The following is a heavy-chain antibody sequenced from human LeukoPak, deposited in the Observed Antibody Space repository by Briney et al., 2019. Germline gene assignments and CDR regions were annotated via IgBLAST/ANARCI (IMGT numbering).Heavy chain of an antibody. J-gene: IGHJ4*02. Sequence: PSETLSLTCTVSGGSISSSSYYWGWIRQPPGKGLEWIGSIYYSGSTYYNPSLKSRVTISVDTSKNQFSLKLSSVTAADTAVYYCARHGMPYDILTGFDYWGQGTLVTVSS. CDR3: ARHGMPYDILTGFDY. V-gene: IGHV4-39*01. CDR2: IYYSGST. D-gene: IGHD3-9*01. CDR1: GGSISSSSYY.